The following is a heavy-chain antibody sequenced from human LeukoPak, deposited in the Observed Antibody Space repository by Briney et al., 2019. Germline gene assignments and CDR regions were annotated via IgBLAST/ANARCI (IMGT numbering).Heavy chain of an antibody. CDR1: GFTFRTYW. Sequence: PGGSLRLSCAASGFTFRTYWMSWVRQAPGKGLEWVSHIGVSSSLVRYADSVKGRFTISRDNAKNSLYLQMDSLRAEDTAMYYCARDHWSPPSYWGQGTLVTVSS. J-gene: IGHJ4*02. V-gene: IGHV3-48*01. D-gene: IGHD2-8*02. CDR3: ARDHWSPPSY. CDR2: IGVSSSLV.